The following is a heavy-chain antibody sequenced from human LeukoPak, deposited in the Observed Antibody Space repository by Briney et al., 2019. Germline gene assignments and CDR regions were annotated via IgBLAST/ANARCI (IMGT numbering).Heavy chain of an antibody. CDR1: GFTFSSYA. CDR2: ISGSGGST. Sequence: PGGSLRLSCAASGFTFSSYAMSWVRQAPGKGLEWVSAISGSGGSTYYADSVKGRFTISRDNSKNTLYLQMNSLRAEDSAVYYCAKLIVVRPYYFDYWGQGTLVTVSS. CDR3: AKLIVVRPYYFDY. D-gene: IGHD2-2*01. J-gene: IGHJ4*02. V-gene: IGHV3-23*01.